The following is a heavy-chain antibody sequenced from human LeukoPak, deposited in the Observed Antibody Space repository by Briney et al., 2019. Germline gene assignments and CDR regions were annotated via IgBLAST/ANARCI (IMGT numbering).Heavy chain of an antibody. D-gene: IGHD3-9*01. CDR2: IDPNSGGT. CDR1: GYTFTDYY. V-gene: IGHV1-2*02. J-gene: IGHJ3*02. Sequence: ASVKVSCKASGYTFTDYYMQWVRQAPGQGLEWMGWIDPNSGGTKYAQKFQGGVTMTRDTSISTAYMELSRLGSDDTAVYYCARLSTTSRHWLAAFDIWGQGTMVTVS. CDR3: ARLSTTSRHWLAAFDI.